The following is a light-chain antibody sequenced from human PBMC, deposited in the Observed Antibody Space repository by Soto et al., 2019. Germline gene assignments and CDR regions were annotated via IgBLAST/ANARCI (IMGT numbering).Light chain of an antibody. V-gene: IGKV2-28*01. Sequence: DNVMTQSPLSLPVAPGEPASISCRSSQSLLHSNGYNYLDWYLQKPGQSPQLLIYLGSNRASGVPDRFSGSGSGTDFTMKISRVEAEDVGVYYCMQALQTRTFGQGTKVEI. CDR2: LGS. CDR3: MQALQTRT. J-gene: IGKJ1*01. CDR1: QSLLHSNGYNY.